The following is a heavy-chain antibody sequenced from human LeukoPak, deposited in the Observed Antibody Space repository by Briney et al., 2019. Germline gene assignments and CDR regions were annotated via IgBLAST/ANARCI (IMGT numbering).Heavy chain of an antibody. CDR1: GFTVSSDY. J-gene: IGHJ5*02. CDR2: IYSGGST. CDR3: ARNWFDP. V-gene: IGHV3-53*05. Sequence: AGGSLRLSCAASGFTVSSDYMSWVRQAPGKGLEWVSIIYSGGSTYYADSVKGRFTISRDKSKNTVYIQMNSLRFEDTAMYYCARNWFDPWGQGTLVTVSS.